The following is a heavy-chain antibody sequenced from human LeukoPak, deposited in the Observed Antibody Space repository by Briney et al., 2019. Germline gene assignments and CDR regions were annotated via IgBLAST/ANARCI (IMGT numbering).Heavy chain of an antibody. Sequence: GGSLRLSCAASGFIFSSYWMHWVRQKPGEGPLWLSRINGDGTSTAYAHSVQGRFIISRDNAKNTLYLQMNSLRVDDTAVYYCTRQWHTPSGYWGRGTVVTVSS. CDR3: TRQWHTPSGY. CDR1: GFIFSSYW. V-gene: IGHV3-74*03. D-gene: IGHD6-19*01. CDR2: INGDGTST. J-gene: IGHJ4*02.